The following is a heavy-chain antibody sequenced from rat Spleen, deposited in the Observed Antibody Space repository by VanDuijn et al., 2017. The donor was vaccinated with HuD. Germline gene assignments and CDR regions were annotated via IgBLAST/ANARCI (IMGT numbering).Heavy chain of an antibody. J-gene: IGHJ2*01. Sequence: EVQLVESGGGLVQPGRSLKLSCVASGFTFNNYWMTWIRQAPGKGLEWVASITNTGGSTYYPDSVKGRFTISRDNAKSTLYLQMNSLRSEDTATYYCTRGTRYYDGTYYLFDYWGQGVMVTVSS. D-gene: IGHD1-12*02. CDR2: ITNTGGST. CDR1: GFTFNNYW. V-gene: IGHV5-31*01. CDR3: TRGTRYYDGTYYLFDY.